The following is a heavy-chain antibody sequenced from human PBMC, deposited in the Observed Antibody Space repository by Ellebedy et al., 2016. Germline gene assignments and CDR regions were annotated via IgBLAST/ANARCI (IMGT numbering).Heavy chain of an antibody. CDR2: IYYSGTT. CDR1: GGSISPYY. D-gene: IGHD3-10*01. CDR3: ARLRRFGDFHDAFDM. Sequence: GSLRLSCTVSGGSISPYYWSWIRQPPGKGLEWIGYIYYSGTTNYNPSLKSRVTISVDTSNNQFSLKLSSLTAADTAVYYCARLRRFGDFHDAFDMWGQGTMVTVSS. V-gene: IGHV4-59*01. J-gene: IGHJ3*02.